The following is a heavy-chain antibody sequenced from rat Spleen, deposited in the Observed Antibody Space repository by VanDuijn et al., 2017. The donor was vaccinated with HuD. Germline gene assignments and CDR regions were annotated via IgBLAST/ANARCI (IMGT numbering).Heavy chain of an antibody. CDR2: ISYDGSTT. Sequence: EVQLVESGGGLVQPGRSLKLSCAASGFTFSDYDMAWVRQAPTKGLEWVASISYDGSTTYYRDSVKGRFTISRDNTKSTLYLQMDSLRSEDTATYYCARVGIRYYWYFDFWGPGTMVTVSS. CDR1: GFTFSDYD. J-gene: IGHJ1*01. V-gene: IGHV5S23*01. CDR3: ARVGIRYYWYFDF. D-gene: IGHD1-7*01.